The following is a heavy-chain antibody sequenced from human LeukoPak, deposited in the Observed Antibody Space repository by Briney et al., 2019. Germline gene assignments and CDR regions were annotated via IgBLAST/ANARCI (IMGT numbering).Heavy chain of an antibody. CDR3: ARGRGDYDSSAYGGFDY. CDR2: IYYSGST. CDR1: GGSISSISSY. Sequence: SETLSLTCTVSGGSISSISSYWGWIRQPPGKGLEWIGNIYYSGSTYYNPSLKSRVTISVDTSKHQFSLKLNSVTAADTAVYYCARGRGDYDSSAYGGFDYWGQGTLVTVSS. V-gene: IGHV4-39*01. D-gene: IGHD3-22*01. J-gene: IGHJ4*02.